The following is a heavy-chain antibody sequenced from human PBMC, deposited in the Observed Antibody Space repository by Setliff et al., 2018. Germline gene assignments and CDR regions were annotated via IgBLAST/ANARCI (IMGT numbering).Heavy chain of an antibody. Sequence: PGGSLRLSCAASGLTFSSYAMSWVRQAPGKGLEWVSAISGSGGSTYYADSVKGRFTISRDNAKNSLYLQMNSLRADDTAVYYCARDGGEYWGQGTLVTVAS. D-gene: IGHD3-16*01. J-gene: IGHJ4*02. V-gene: IGHV3-23*01. CDR3: ARDGGEY. CDR1: GLTFSSYA. CDR2: ISGSGGST.